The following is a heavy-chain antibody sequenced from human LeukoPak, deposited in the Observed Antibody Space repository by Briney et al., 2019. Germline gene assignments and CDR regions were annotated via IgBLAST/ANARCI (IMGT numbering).Heavy chain of an antibody. D-gene: IGHD2/OR15-2a*01. CDR2: ISTDGTNT. J-gene: IGHJ6*02. CDR1: GFTFSRYW. CDR3: ASYLTSIPSGMDV. Sequence: GGSLRLSCAASGFTFSRYWMHGLRQAPGKGLVWVSRISTDGTNTSYADSVKGRFTISRDNGKNTLYLQMNSLRAEDTAVYYCASYLTSIPSGMDVWGQGTTVTVSS. V-gene: IGHV3-74*01.